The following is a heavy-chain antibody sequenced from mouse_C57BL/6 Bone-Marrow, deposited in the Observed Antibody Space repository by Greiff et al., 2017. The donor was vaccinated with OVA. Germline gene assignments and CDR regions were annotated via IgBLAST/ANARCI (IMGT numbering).Heavy chain of an antibody. CDR2: IWSGGST. CDR1: GFSLTSYG. J-gene: IGHJ1*03. CDR3: ARNGDWVYWYFDV. Sequence: VQLQQSGPGLVQPSQSLSITCTVSGFSLTSYGVHWVRQSPGKGLEWLGVIWSGGSTDYNAAFISRLSISKDNSKSQVFFKMNSLQADDTAIYYCARNGDWVYWYFDVWGTGTTVTVSS. D-gene: IGHD4-1*01. V-gene: IGHV2-2*01.